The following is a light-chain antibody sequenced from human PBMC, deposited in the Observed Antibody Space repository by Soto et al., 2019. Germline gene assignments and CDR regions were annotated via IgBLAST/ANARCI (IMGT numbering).Light chain of an antibody. Sequence: EIVLTQSPATLSLSPGERATLSCRASQSVSSYLAWYQQKPGQAPRLLIYDASNRATGIPARFSGSGSGTDFTRTISSLEPEDFADYYCQQRSNGPSITFGQGTRLEIK. CDR1: QSVSSY. J-gene: IGKJ5*01. CDR3: QQRSNGPSIT. CDR2: DAS. V-gene: IGKV3-11*01.